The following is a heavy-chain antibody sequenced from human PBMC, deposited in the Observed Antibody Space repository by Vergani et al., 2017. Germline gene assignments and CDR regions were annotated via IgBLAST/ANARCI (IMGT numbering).Heavy chain of an antibody. CDR2: ISGSGGST. CDR1: GFTFSSYA. D-gene: IGHD6-13*01. V-gene: IGHV3-23*04. CDR3: AKKSRSSWYFAYYYYYIDV. J-gene: IGHJ6*03. Sequence: VQLVESGGGVVQPGRSLRLSCAASGFTFSSYAMHWVRQAPGKGLEWVSAISGSGGSTYYADSVKGRFTISRDNSKNTLYLQMNSLRAEDTAVYYCAKKSRSSWYFAYYYYYIDVWGQGTTVTVSS.